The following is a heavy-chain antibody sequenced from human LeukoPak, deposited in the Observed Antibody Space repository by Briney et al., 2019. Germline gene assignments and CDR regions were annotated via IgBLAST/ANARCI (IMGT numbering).Heavy chain of an antibody. D-gene: IGHD3-10*01. CDR2: INHSGST. CDR1: GGSFSGYY. V-gene: IGHV4-34*01. J-gene: IGHJ5*02. CDR3: ARGRYSGNWFDP. Sequence: SETLSLTCAVYGGSFSGYYWSWIRQPPGKGLEWIGEINHSGSTNYNPSLKSRVTISVDTSKNQFSLKLSSVTAADTAVYYCARGRYSGNWFDPWGQGTLVTVSS.